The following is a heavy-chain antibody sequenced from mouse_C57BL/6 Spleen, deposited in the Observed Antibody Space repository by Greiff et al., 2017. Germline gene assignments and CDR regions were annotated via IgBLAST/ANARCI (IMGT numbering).Heavy chain of an antibody. CDR1: GYSFTGYF. D-gene: IGHD1-1*01. CDR2: INPYNGDT. CDR3: ERKNDSSYDAMDY. J-gene: IGHJ4*01. Sequence: VQLQQSGPELVKPGASVKISCKASGYSFTGYFMNWVMQSHGKSLEWIGRINPYNGDTFYNQKFKGKATLTVDKSSSTAHMELRSLTSEDSAVYYCERKNDSSYDAMDYWGQGTSVTVSS. V-gene: IGHV1-20*01.